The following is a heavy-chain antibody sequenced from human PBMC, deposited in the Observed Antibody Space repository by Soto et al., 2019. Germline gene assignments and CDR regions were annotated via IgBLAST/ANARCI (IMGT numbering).Heavy chain of an antibody. J-gene: IGHJ4*02. D-gene: IGHD3-16*02. CDR1: GVTMSYGGYS. Sequence: SETLSLTCSVSGVTMSYGGYSWGWIRQPPGKGLEWIGLISHSGRAISHPSFASRATISLDTTNNAFSLTLKSVTAADTAVYYCARGRSFRLVGVPLDSWGQGTLVTVSS. V-gene: IGHV4-39*07. CDR3: ARGRSFRLVGVPLDS. CDR2: ISHSGRA.